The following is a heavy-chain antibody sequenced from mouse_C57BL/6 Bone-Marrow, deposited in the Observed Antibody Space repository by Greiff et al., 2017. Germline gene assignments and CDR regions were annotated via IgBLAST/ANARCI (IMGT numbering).Heavy chain of an antibody. V-gene: IGHV1-64*01. CDR2: IHPNSGST. CDR3: ARERWLRAWFAY. D-gene: IGHD2-3*01. Sequence: QVQLQQPGAELVKPGASVKLSCKASGYTFTSYWMHWVKQRPGQGLEWIGMIHPNSGSTNYNEKFKSKATLTVDKSSSTADMQHSSLTSEDSAVYYCARERWLRAWFAYWGQGTLVTVSA. J-gene: IGHJ3*01. CDR1: GYTFTSYW.